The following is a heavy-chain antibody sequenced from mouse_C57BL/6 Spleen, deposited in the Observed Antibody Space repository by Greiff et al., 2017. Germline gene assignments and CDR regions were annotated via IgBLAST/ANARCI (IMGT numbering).Heavy chain of an antibody. V-gene: IGHV5-4*01. D-gene: IGHD1-1*01. J-gene: IGHJ4*01. CDR3: ARDYYGSSYVEDAMDY. CDR1: GFTFSSYA. Sequence: EVQGVESGGGLVKPGGSLKLSCAASGFTFSSYAMSWVRQTPEKRLEWVATISDGGSYTYYPDNVKGRFTISRDTAKNNLYLQMSHLKSEDTAMYYCARDYYGSSYVEDAMDYWGQGTSVTVSS. CDR2: ISDGGSYT.